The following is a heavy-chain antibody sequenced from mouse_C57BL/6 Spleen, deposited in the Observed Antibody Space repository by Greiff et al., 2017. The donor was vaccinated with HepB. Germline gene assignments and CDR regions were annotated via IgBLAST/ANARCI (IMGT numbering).Heavy chain of an antibody. Sequence: VKLQQPGAELVRPGTSVKLSCKASGYTFTSYWMHWVKQRPGQGLEWIGVIDPSDSYTNYNQKFKGKATLTVDTSSSTAYMQLSSLTSEDSAVYYCARYGSSYYAMDYWGQGTSVTVSS. CDR2: IDPSDSYT. J-gene: IGHJ4*01. CDR1: GYTFTSYW. V-gene: IGHV1-59*01. CDR3: ARYGSSYYAMDY. D-gene: IGHD1-1*01.